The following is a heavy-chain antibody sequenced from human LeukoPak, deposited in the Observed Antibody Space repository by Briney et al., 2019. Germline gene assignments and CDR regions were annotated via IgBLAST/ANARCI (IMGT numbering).Heavy chain of an antibody. D-gene: IGHD2/OR15-2a*01. Sequence: GGSLRLSCAASGFTFSTYSVSWVRQARGKGLEWVSGMRSGGENTHYADSVRGRFTISRDNSRGTLSLQMNSLRAEDTAVYFCAILSWDGRGSFYWGQGTLVTVSS. CDR1: GFTFSTYS. V-gene: IGHV3-23*01. J-gene: IGHJ4*02. CDR2: MRSGGENT. CDR3: AILSWDGRGSFY.